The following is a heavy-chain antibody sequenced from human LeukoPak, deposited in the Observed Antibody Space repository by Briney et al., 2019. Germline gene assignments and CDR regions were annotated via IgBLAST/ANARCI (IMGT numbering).Heavy chain of an antibody. D-gene: IGHD5-18*01. J-gene: IGHJ4*02. V-gene: IGHV4-39*01. CDR1: GGSISSSSYY. CDR2: IYYSGST. CDR3: ARARGYSYGYPDY. Sequence: SETLSLTCTVSGGSISSSSYYWGWIRPPPGKGLEWVGSIYYSGSTYYNPSLKSRVTISVDTSKNQFSLKLSSVTAADTAVYYCARARGYSYGYPDYWGQGTLVTVSS.